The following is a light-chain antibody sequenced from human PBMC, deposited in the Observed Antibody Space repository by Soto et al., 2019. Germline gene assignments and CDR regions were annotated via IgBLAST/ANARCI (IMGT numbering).Light chain of an antibody. V-gene: IGKV3-15*01. CDR3: QQYKEWPPYT. CDR2: GAS. CDR1: QSVSSN. J-gene: IGKJ2*01. Sequence: EIVMTQSPVTLSVSPGERATLSCRTSQSVSSNLAWYQQKPGQAPRLLMYGASTRATGIPARFSGSGSGTEFTLTISSLQSEDFAVYYCQQYKEWPPYTFGQGTKLEI.